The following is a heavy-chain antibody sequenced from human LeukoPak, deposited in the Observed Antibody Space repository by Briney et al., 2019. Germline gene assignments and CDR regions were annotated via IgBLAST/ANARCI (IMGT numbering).Heavy chain of an antibody. Sequence: SETLSHTCAVSGGSISSSNWWSWVRQPPGKGLEWIGEIYHSGSTNYNPSLKSRVTISVDKSKNQFSLKLSPVTAADTAVYYCASRYCSGGSCYRFYGMDVWGKGTTVTVSS. V-gene: IGHV4-4*02. CDR1: GGSISSSNW. CDR3: ASRYCSGGSCYRFYGMDV. J-gene: IGHJ6*04. CDR2: IYHSGST. D-gene: IGHD2-15*01.